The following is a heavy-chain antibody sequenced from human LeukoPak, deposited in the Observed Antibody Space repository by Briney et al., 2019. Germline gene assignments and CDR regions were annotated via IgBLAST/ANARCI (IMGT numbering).Heavy chain of an antibody. J-gene: IGHJ4*02. Sequence: ASVKVSCKASGYSFTRYYIHWVRQAPGQGLEWMGIINPSGGSTKYAQKFRDRVTMTRDTSTSTMYMDLSSLRSEDTAVYYCARGMASGWTGSPFDYWGQGTLVTVSS. D-gene: IGHD6-19*01. CDR3: ARGMASGWTGSPFDY. CDR2: INPSGGST. V-gene: IGHV1-46*01. CDR1: GYSFTRYY.